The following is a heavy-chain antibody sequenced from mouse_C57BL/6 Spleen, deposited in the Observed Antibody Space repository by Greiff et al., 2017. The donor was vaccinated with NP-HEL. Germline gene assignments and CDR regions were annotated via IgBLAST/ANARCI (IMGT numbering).Heavy chain of an antibody. V-gene: IGHV1-78*01. D-gene: IGHD3-3*01. CDR1: GYTFTDHT. CDR2: IYPRDGST. J-gene: IGHJ2*01. CDR3: ARTGTPSFDY. Sequence: VHLVESDAELVKPGASVKISCKVSGYTFTDHTIHWMKQRPEQGLEWIGYIYPRDGSTKYNEKFKGKATLTADKSSSKAYMPLNSLPSEDSAVYCWARTGTPSFDYWGQGTTLTVYS.